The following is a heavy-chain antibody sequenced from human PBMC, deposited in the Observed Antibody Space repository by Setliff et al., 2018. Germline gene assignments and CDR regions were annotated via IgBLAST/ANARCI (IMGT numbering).Heavy chain of an antibody. CDR3: ARYDSSGYHYYYGMDV. D-gene: IGHD3-22*01. CDR2: IYPGDSNT. Sequence: GESLKISCQGSGYSFTSYWIGWVRQMPGKGLEWMGIIYPGDSNTRYSPSFQGQVTISVDKSISTAYLQWSSLKASDTAIYYCARYDSSGYHYYYGMDVWGQGTTVTVSS. J-gene: IGHJ6*02. CDR1: GYSFTSYW. V-gene: IGHV5-51*01.